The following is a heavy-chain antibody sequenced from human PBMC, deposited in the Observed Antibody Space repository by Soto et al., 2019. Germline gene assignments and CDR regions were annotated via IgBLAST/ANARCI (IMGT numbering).Heavy chain of an antibody. J-gene: IGHJ4*02. CDR3: AHVSGYDFSPLYYFDY. V-gene: IGHV2-5*02. Sequence: QITLKESGPTLVKPTQTLTLTCTFSGFSLSTSGVGVGWIRQPPGKALEWLALIYWDDDKRYSPSLKSRLTITKDPSKNQVVLTMTNMDPVDTATYYCAHVSGYDFSPLYYFDYWGQGTLVTVSS. D-gene: IGHD5-12*01. CDR1: GFSLSTSGVG. CDR2: IYWDDDK.